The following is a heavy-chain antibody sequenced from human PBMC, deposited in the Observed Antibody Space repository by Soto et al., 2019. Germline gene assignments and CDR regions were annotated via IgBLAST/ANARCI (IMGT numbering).Heavy chain of an antibody. J-gene: IGHJ4*02. CDR1: GFTFGDYV. D-gene: IGHD4-17*01. Sequence: EVQLLQSGGGLVQPGGSLRLSCAASGFTFGDYVMTWVRQAPGKGLEWVSAISGSGANTYYADSVKGRVTISRDNSKSALYLQMNSLRAEDTAVYYCAKDYVGDYGSFDYWGQGTLVTVSS. V-gene: IGHV3-23*01. CDR3: AKDYVGDYGSFDY. CDR2: ISGSGANT.